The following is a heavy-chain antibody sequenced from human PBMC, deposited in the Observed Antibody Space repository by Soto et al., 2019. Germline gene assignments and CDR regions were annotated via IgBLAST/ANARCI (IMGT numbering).Heavy chain of an antibody. CDR1: GFTFDAYS. V-gene: IGHV3-48*02. J-gene: IGHJ3*02. CDR2: ISVSSNII. Sequence: GGSLRLSCAASGFTFDAYSMIWVRQAPGKGLEWLSYISVSSNIIYNADSVKGRFTISRDNAKNSLYLQMNSLRDEDTAVYYCARVDGAFDIWGQGTLVTVSS. CDR3: ARVDGAFDI.